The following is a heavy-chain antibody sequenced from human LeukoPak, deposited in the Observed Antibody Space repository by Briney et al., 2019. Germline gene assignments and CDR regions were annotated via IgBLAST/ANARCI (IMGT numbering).Heavy chain of an antibody. CDR3: ARDRKVKTGFGELYPLNYNYYMDV. J-gene: IGHJ6*03. CDR1: GNSISSGDNY. CDR2: IYTSGST. V-gene: IGHV4-61*02. Sequence: SETLSLTCTVSGNSISSGDNYWSWIRQPAGKGLEWIGRIYTSGSTNYNPSLKSRVTISGDTSKNQFSLKMTSVTASDTAVYYCARDRKVKTGFGELYPLNYNYYMDVWGKGTTVTISS. D-gene: IGHD3-10*01.